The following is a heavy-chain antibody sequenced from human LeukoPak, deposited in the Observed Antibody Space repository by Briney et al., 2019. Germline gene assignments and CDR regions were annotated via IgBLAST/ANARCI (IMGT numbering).Heavy chain of an antibody. V-gene: IGHV4-59*01. D-gene: IGHD2-15*01. CDR1: GGSISSYY. Sequence: PSETLSLTCTVSGGSISSYYWSWIRQPPGKGLEWIGYIYYSGSTNYNPSLKSRVTISVDTSKNQFSLKLSSVTAADTAVYYCARERGIVVYFDYWGQGTLVTVSS. CDR2: IYYSGST. J-gene: IGHJ4*02. CDR3: ARERGIVVYFDY.